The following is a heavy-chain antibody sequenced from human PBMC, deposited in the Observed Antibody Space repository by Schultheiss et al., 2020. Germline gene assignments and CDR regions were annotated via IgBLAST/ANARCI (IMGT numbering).Heavy chain of an antibody. CDR2: ISAYNGNT. CDR3: AKGGINWFDP. V-gene: IGHV1-18*01. J-gene: IGHJ5*02. CDR1: GYTFTSYG. Sequence: SVKVSCKASGYTFTSYGISWVRQAPGQGLEWMGWISAYNGNTHYAQKFRGRVTITSDRSVSTAYMELRSLRSDDTAVYYCAKGGINWFDPWGQGTLVTVSS. D-gene: IGHD3-16*01.